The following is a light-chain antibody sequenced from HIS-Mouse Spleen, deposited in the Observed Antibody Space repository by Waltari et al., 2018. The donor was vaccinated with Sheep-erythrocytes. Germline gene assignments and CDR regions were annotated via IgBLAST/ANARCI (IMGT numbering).Light chain of an antibody. J-gene: IGLJ3*02. V-gene: IGLV3-1*01. CDR3: QAWDSSTAWV. CDR1: KLGAKY. Sequence: SYELTQPPSVPVSPGRTASLTSPGDKLGAKYACWYQQKPGQSPVLVIYQDSKRPSGIPERFSGSNSGNTATLTISGTQAMDEADYYCQAWDSSTAWVFGGGTKLTVL. CDR2: QDS.